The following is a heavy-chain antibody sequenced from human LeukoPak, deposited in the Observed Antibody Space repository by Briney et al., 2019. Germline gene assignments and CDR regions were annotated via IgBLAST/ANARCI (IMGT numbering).Heavy chain of an antibody. Sequence: PGGSLRLSCAASGFTFSSYNMNWVRQAPGKGLEWVSSITSSSSYIYYADSVKGRFTISRDNAKNSLYLQMDSLRVEDTAEYYCARDPYSGNYGAYYYYYMDVWGKGATVTVSS. CDR2: ITSSSSYI. CDR1: GFTFSSYN. CDR3: ARDPYSGNYGAYYYYYMDV. J-gene: IGHJ6*03. V-gene: IGHV3-21*06. D-gene: IGHD1-26*01.